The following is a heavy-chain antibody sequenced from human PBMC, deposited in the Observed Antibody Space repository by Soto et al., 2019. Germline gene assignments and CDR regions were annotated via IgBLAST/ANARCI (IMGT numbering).Heavy chain of an antibody. Sequence: GGSLRLSCAASGFTVSSNYMSWVRQAPGKGLEWVSVIYSCVADSVKGRFTISRDNSKNTLYLQMNSLRAEATAVYYCARDIPFWGLRCYYYYYGMDVWGQGTTVTVSS. D-gene: IGHD4-17*01. CDR2: IYSCV. J-gene: IGHJ6*02. V-gene: IGHV3-66*03. CDR3: ARDIPFWGLRCYYYYYGMDV. CDR1: GFTVSSNY.